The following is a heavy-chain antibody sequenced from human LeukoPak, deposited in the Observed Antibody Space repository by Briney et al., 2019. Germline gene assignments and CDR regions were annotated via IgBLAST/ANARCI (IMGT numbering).Heavy chain of an antibody. D-gene: IGHD2-2*02. CDR2: INLNGGST. Sequence: ASVKVSCKTSGYTFTSYYMHWLRQAPAQGVEGMGIINLNGGSTKYAQTFHGRVTMTRDTSTSTVYIELRSLRSEDTAVDYCTRVYCSSSSCYNADYWGQGTLVTVSS. J-gene: IGHJ4*02. CDR1: GYTFTSYY. V-gene: IGHV1-46*03. CDR3: TRVYCSSSSCYNADY.